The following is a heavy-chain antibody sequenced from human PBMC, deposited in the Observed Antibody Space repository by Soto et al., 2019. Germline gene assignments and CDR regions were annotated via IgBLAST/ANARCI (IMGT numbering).Heavy chain of an antibody. CDR1: GGTFSSYA. V-gene: IGHV1-69*13. D-gene: IGHD2-15*01. CDR2: IIPIFGTA. J-gene: IGHJ4*02. CDR3: ARDQLTGYCSGGSCRSYYFDY. Sequence: ASVKVSCKASGGTFSSYAISWVRQAPGQGLEWMGGIIPIFGTANYAQKFQGRVTITADESTSTAYMELSSLRSEDTAVYYCARDQLTGYCSGGSCRSYYFDYWGQGTLVTVSS.